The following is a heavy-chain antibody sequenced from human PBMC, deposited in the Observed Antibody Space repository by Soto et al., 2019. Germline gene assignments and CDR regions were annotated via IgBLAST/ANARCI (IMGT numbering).Heavy chain of an antibody. CDR1: ANSFSDYY. D-gene: IGHD6-19*01. V-gene: IGHV1-2*02. Sequence: AAVKVSCKASANSFSDYYIHWLRQSPGLGLEWMGWINPNTGGTNYIKKFQGRVTMTRDTSVSTAYMELTSLRSDDTAVFFCTRSKYNSGWFQVYFDSWGQGSPVTVSS. J-gene: IGHJ4*02. CDR2: INPNTGGT. CDR3: TRSKYNSGWFQVYFDS.